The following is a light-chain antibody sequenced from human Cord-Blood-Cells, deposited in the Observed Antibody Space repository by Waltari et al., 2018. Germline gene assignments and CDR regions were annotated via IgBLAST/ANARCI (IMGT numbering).Light chain of an antibody. J-gene: IGKJ4*01. CDR1: QSISSY. CDR3: QQSYSTPPT. Sequence: DIQMTQSPSSLSASVGDRVTITCRASQSISSYLNWYQQKPGKAPKLLIYAASSLQSGVPSRFSGSGSWTDFTLTISILQPEDFATYYCQQSYSTPPTFGGGTKVEIK. V-gene: IGKV1-39*01. CDR2: AAS.